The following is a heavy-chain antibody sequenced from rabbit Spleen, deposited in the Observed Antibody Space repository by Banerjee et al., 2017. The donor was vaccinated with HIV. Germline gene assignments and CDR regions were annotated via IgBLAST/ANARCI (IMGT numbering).Heavy chain of an antibody. CDR2: IYGGSIDDT. CDR1: GFSFSSTYY. V-gene: IGHV1S40*01. D-gene: IGHD6-1*01. CDR3: ARASVGFNGYNHAYYYGMDL. Sequence: QSLEESGGGLVQPEGSLTLTCKASGFSFSSTYYMCWIRQAPGKGLEWIGCIYGGSIDDTYYASWAKGRFTISKTSSTTVTLQMTSLTAADTATYFCARASVGFNGYNHAYYYGMDLWGPGTLVTVS. J-gene: IGHJ6*01.